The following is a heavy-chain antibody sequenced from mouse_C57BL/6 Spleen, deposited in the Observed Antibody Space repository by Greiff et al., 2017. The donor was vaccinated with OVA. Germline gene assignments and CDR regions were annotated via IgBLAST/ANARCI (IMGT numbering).Heavy chain of an antibody. D-gene: IGHD2-3*01. Sequence: QVQLQQPGTELVKPGDSVKLSCKASGYTFTSYWMHWVKQRPGQGLEWIGNINPSNGGTNYNEKFKSKATLTVDKSSSTAYMQLSSLTSEDSAVYYCARGGLLRDWFAYWGQGTLVTVSA. CDR3: ARGGLLRDWFAY. CDR2: INPSNGGT. V-gene: IGHV1-53*01. CDR1: GYTFTSYW. J-gene: IGHJ3*01.